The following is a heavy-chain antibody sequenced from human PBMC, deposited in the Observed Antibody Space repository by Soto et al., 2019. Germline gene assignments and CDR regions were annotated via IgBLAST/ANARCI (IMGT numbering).Heavy chain of an antibody. J-gene: IGHJ3*02. V-gene: IGHV1-18*01. Sequence: ATVKVSCKASGYTFPSYGISWVRQAPGQGLEWMGWISAYNGNTNYAQKLQGRVTMTTDTSTNTAYMELRSLRSDDTAVYYCARDSSSWLNDAFDIWGQGTMVTVSS. D-gene: IGHD6-13*01. CDR1: GYTFPSYG. CDR3: ARDSSSWLNDAFDI. CDR2: ISAYNGNT.